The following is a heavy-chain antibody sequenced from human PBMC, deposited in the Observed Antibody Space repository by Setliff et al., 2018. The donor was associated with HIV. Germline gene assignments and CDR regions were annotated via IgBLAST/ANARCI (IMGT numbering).Heavy chain of an antibody. CDR1: GDSISSGGYY. CDR2: IYTSGNTNYNPST. Sequence: SETLSLTCTVSGDSISSGGYYWSWIRQPAGQGPEWIGRIYTSGNTNYNPSTNYNPSLKSRITISLETSRNQFSLRVTSVTATDTAVYYCTRQSPVAGSGAFDIWGQGTMVTVSS. V-gene: IGHV4-61*02. J-gene: IGHJ3*02. D-gene: IGHD6-19*01. CDR3: TRQSPVAGSGAFDI.